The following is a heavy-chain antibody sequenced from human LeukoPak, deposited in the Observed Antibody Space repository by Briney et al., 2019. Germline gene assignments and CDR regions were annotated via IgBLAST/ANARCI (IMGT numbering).Heavy chain of an antibody. V-gene: IGHV5-51*01. CDR1: GYSFTSYW. J-gene: IGHJ6*03. D-gene: IGHD3-10*01. CDR3: ARLNSGSYYNLYYYYYYMDV. Sequence: GESLKISCKGSGYSFTSYWIGWVRPMPGKGLEWMGIIYPGDSDTRYSPSFQGQVTISADKSISTAYLQWSSLKASDTAMYYCARLNSGSYYNLYYYYYYMDVWGKGTTVTISS. CDR2: IYPGDSDT.